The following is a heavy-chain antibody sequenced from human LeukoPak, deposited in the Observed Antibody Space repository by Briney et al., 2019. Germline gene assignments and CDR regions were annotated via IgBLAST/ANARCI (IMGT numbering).Heavy chain of an antibody. V-gene: IGHV3-23*01. CDR2: ISGSGDST. CDR3: AKGGIPSPGLSN. J-gene: IGHJ4*02. CDR1: GFTFSSYA. Sequence: PGGSLRLSCAASGFTFSSYAMSWVRQAPGKGLEWVSAISGSGDSTYHADSVKGRFTISRDNSKNTLYVQMNSLRADDTAVYYCAKGGIPSPGLSNWGQGTLVTVSS. D-gene: IGHD6-13*01.